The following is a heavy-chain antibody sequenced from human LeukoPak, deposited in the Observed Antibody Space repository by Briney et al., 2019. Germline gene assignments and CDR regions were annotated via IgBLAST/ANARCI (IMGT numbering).Heavy chain of an antibody. V-gene: IGHV3-30*02. D-gene: IGHD1-26*01. CDR2: IRYNGRTT. J-gene: IGHJ3*02. Sequence: TAGSLTLSCAASGFTFSDYAMHRVRQAPGKGLEWVAFIRYNGRTTYYADSVKGRFTISRDNSKNTVFLQMYSLRAEDTAVYYCAMGEWELGAFDIWGQGTMVTVSS. CDR1: GFTFSDYA. CDR3: AMGEWELGAFDI.